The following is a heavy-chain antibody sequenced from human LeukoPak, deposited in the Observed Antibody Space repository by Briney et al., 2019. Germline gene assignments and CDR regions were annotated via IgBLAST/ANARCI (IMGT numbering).Heavy chain of an antibody. D-gene: IGHD4-11*01. CDR3: VRRVGNSKYDY. CDR2: IYPGDSDT. J-gene: IGHJ4*02. V-gene: IGHV5-51*01. CDR1: GDNLASYW. Sequence: GESLKTSCRVLGDNLASYWIGWVRQMPGKGLEWIGIIYPGDSDTRYSPSFQGQVTISADKSISTAYLQWSSLKASDTAMYYCVRRVGNSKYDYWGQGTLVTVSS.